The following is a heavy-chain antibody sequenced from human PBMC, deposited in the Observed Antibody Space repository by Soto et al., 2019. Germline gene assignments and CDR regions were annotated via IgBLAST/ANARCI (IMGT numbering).Heavy chain of an antibody. Sequence: LSLTCTVSGGSISSSSYYWGWIRQPPGKGLEWIGSIYYSGSTYYNPSLKSRVTMSGDTSKNQFSLKLSSVTAADTAVYYCARRGSYYYFDYWGQGTLVTVSS. CDR1: GGSISSSSYY. CDR3: ARRGSYYYFDY. CDR2: IYYSGST. J-gene: IGHJ4*02. D-gene: IGHD1-26*01. V-gene: IGHV4-39*01.